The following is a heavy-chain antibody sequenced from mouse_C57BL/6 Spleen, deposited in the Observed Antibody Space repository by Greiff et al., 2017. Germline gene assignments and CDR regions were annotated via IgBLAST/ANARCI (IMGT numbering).Heavy chain of an antibody. D-gene: IGHD4-1*01. J-gene: IGHJ2*01. CDR3: ARSAGTGGYYFDY. Sequence: QVQLQQPGAELVMPGASVKLSCKASGYTFTSYWMHWVKQRPGQGLEWIGEIDPSDSYTNYNQKFTGKSTLTVDKSSSTAYMPLSILTSEDSAVYSCARSAGTGGYYFDYWGQGTTLTVSS. CDR2: IDPSDSYT. V-gene: IGHV1-69*01. CDR1: GYTFTSYW.